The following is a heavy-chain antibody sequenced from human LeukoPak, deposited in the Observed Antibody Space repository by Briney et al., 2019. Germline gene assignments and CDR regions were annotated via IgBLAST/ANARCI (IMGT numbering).Heavy chain of an antibody. J-gene: IGHJ4*02. CDR1: GFTFSSYS. CDR2: ISSSSSYI. V-gene: IGHV3-21*01. D-gene: IGHD1-26*01. CDR3: ARASGSYFLFDY. Sequence: GGSLRLSCAASGFTFSSYSMNWVRQAPGKGLEWVSSISSSSSYIYYADSVKGRFTISRDNAKNSLYLQMNSLRAEDTAVYYCARASGSYFLFDYWGQGTLVTVSS.